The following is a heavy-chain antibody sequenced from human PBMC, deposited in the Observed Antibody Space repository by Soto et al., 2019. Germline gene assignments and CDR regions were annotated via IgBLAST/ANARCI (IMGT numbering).Heavy chain of an antibody. Sequence: GASVKVSCKASGYTFTSYAMHWVRQAPGQRLEWMGWINAGNGNTEYSQKFQGRVTITRDTSASTAYMELSSLRSEDTAVYYCASTPPPIWFGELALDYWGQGTLVTVSS. CDR2: INAGNGNT. D-gene: IGHD3-10*01. J-gene: IGHJ4*02. CDR3: ASTPPPIWFGELALDY. V-gene: IGHV1-3*01. CDR1: GYTFTSYA.